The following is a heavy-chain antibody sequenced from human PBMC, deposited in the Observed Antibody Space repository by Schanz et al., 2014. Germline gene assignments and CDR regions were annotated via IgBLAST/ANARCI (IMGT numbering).Heavy chain of an antibody. CDR3: ARDGVDAAAGGNY. V-gene: IGHV1-46*03. Sequence: QVQLVQSGAEVKKPGASVKVSCKASGYTFTSDSMHWVRQAPGQGLEWMGIITPSGGSTTYAQKFQGRVTMTRDTSTSTVYMELSSLRSEDTAVYYCARDGVDAAAGGNYWGQGTLXTVSS. CDR1: GYTFTSDS. CDR2: ITPSGGST. D-gene: IGHD6-13*01. J-gene: IGHJ4*02.